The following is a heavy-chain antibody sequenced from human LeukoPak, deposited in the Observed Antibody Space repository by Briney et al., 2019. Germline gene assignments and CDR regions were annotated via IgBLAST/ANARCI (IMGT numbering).Heavy chain of an antibody. CDR1: GFTFSSYW. J-gene: IGHJ4*02. CDR2: INSDGSST. Sequence: PGGSLRLSCAASGFTFSSYWMHWVRQAPGKGLVWVSRINSDGSSTSYADSVKGRFTISRDNAKNTLYLQMNSLRAEDTAVYYCARVYQSSLLLLAFTGDEFDYWGQGTLVTVSS. CDR3: ARVYQSSLLLLAFTGDEFDY. D-gene: IGHD3-22*01. V-gene: IGHV3-74*01.